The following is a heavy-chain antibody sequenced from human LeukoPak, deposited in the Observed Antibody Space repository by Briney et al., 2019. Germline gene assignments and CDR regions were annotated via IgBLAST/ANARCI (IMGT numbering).Heavy chain of an antibody. D-gene: IGHD6-19*01. Sequence: GGSLRLSCAASVFTFSSYWMSWVRQAPGKGLEWVANIKQDGSEKYYVDSVKGRFTISRDNAKNSLYLQMNSLRADDTAVYYCAREQGAVAGDYWGQGTLVTVSS. CDR1: VFTFSSYW. V-gene: IGHV3-7*01. J-gene: IGHJ4*02. CDR2: IKQDGSEK. CDR3: AREQGAVAGDY.